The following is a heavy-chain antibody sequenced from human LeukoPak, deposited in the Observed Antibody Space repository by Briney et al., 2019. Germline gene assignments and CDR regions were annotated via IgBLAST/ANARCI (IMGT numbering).Heavy chain of an antibody. CDR3: ASTAEDWLLSHDAFDI. CDR2: MNPNSGNT. Sequence: ASVKVSCKASGYTFTSYDINWVRQATGQGLEWMGWMNPNSGNTGYAQKFQGRVTMTRNTSISTAYMELSSLRSEDTAVYYCASTAEDWLLSHDAFDIWGQGTMVTVSS. V-gene: IGHV1-8*01. D-gene: IGHD3/OR15-3a*01. CDR1: GYTFTSYD. J-gene: IGHJ3*02.